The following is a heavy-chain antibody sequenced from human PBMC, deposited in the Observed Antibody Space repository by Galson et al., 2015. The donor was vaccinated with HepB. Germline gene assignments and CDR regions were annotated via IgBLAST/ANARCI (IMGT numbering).Heavy chain of an antibody. J-gene: IGHJ6*02. Sequence: AISGDSVSSNSVTWNWIRQSPSRGLEWLGRTYYRSKWYNDYAVSVKSRININVDTSKNQFSLQLNSVTPEDTAVYYCAKDIYGDPDAYYGMDVWGQGTTVTVSS. V-gene: IGHV6-1*01. CDR2: TYYRSKWYN. CDR3: AKDIYGDPDAYYGMDV. CDR1: GDSVSSNSVT. D-gene: IGHD4-17*01.